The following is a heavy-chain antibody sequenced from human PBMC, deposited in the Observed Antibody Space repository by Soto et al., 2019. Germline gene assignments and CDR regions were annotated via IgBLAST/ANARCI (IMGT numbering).Heavy chain of an antibody. J-gene: IGHJ4*02. V-gene: IGHV3-23*01. D-gene: IGHD4-17*01. CDR1: GFTFSSYA. CDR2: ISGSGTST. Sequence: LRLSCAASGFTFSSYAMSWVRQAPGKGLKWISSISGSGTSTYYADSVKGRFTISRDNSKNTMYLQMNSLRAEDTALYFCAKENTPDYGDYVDYWGQGTLVTVS. CDR3: AKENTPDYGDYVDY.